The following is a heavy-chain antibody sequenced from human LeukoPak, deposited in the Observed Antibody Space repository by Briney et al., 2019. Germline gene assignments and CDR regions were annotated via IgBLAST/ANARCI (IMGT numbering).Heavy chain of an antibody. J-gene: IGHJ6*03. V-gene: IGHV3-64*01. D-gene: IGHD3-10*01. CDR3: ARGTLDPLLWFGEAIYYYMDV. CDR2: ISSNGGST. Sequence: GGSLRLSCAASGFTFSSYAMHWVRQAPGKGLEYVSAISSNGGSTYYANSVKGRFTISRDNSKSTLYLQMGSLRAEDMAVYYCARGTLDPLLWFGEAIYYYMDVWGKGTTVTISS. CDR1: GFTFSSYA.